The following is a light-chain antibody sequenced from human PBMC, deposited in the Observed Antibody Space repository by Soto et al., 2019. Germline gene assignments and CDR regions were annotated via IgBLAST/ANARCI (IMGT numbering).Light chain of an antibody. CDR2: DAS. CDR3: QQCRIWPLT. Sequence: EIVMTQSPATLSVSPGEGATLSCKASQNVYNNLAWYQQRPGQPPRLLIYDASTRATGISARFSGSGYGTEFTLTISSLQSEYFAVYFCQQCRIWPLTFGGGTKVEIK. V-gene: IGKV3-15*01. J-gene: IGKJ4*01. CDR1: QNVYNN.